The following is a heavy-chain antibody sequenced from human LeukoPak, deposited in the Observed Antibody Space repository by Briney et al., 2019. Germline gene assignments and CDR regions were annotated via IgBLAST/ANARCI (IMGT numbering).Heavy chain of an antibody. Sequence: ASVKVSCKASGYIFTDYYINWVRQAHGQGLEWMGWINPNSGGTKYVQQFKGRVTMTRDTSISTAYMELSRLTLDDTAVYYCARSERGLEWFDPWGQGTLVTVSS. D-gene: IGHD3-16*01. J-gene: IGHJ5*02. V-gene: IGHV1-2*02. CDR3: ARSERGLEWFDP. CDR1: GYIFTDYY. CDR2: INPNSGGT.